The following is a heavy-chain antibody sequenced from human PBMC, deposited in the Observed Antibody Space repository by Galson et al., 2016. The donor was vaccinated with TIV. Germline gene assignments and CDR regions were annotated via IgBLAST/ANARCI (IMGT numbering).Heavy chain of an antibody. V-gene: IGHV1-2*06. J-gene: IGHJ4*02. CDR1: GYTFSHYF. D-gene: IGHD5-18*01. Sequence: SVKVSCKASGYTFSHYFMHWVRQAPGQGLEWMGRINPNSGGTHYAVKFQGGVTMTRDTSMSTAYMELSSLRSEDTAVYYCAISVDTTSRRDDYWGQGTLVTVSS. CDR3: AISVDTTSRRDDY. CDR2: INPNSGGT.